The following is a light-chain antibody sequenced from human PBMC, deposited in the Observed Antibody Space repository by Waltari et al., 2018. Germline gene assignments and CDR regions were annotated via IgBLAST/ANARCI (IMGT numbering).Light chain of an antibody. CDR3: CSYAAINTYV. CDR1: SSDVGSYNL. V-gene: IGLV2-23*01. CDR2: GGS. Sequence: QSALTQPASVSGSPGQSITISCTGTSSDVGSYNLVSWYQQHPGSAPKLIIYGGSKRPSGVSSRFSGSRSGNTASLTISGLQADDEGDYYCCSYAAINTYVFGTGTKVSVL. J-gene: IGLJ1*01.